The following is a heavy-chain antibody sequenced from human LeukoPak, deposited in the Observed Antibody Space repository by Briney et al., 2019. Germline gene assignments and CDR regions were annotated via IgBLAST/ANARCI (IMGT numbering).Heavy chain of an antibody. CDR2: MWYDGNHQ. J-gene: IGHJ4*02. Sequence: GRSLRLSCAASGFSLSSNGMHWVRQAPGKGLEWVAVMWYDGNHQYYGDSVKGRFTISRDISKNTLYLQMNSLRDEDTAVYYCARGYYYGSGAFDYWGQGTLVTVSS. V-gene: IGHV3-33*01. CDR3: ARGYYYGSGAFDY. D-gene: IGHD3-10*01. CDR1: GFSLSSNG.